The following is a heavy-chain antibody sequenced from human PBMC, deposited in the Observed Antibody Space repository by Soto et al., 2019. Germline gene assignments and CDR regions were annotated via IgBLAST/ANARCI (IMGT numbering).Heavy chain of an antibody. CDR3: ARKAPYSSGWIGNWFDP. V-gene: IGHV4-34*01. J-gene: IGHJ5*02. CDR1: GGSFSGYY. D-gene: IGHD3-22*01. Sequence: SETLSLTCAVYGGSFSGYYWSWIRQPPGKGLEWIGENNHNGSTNYNPSLKSRITIKVDTSKNQFYLKLSSVTAADTVVYYCARKAPYSSGWIGNWFDPWGQGTLVTVSS. CDR2: NNHNGST.